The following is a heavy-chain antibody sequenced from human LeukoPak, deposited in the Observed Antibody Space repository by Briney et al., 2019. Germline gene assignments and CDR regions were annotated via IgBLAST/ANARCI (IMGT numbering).Heavy chain of an antibody. CDR2: IKQDGSEK. D-gene: IGHD3-10*01. CDR3: ARDYESRWFGELFLFPGY. Sequence: PGGSLRLSCAASGFTFSSYWMSWVRQAPGKGLEWVANIKQDGSEKYYVDSVKGRFTISRDNAKNSLYLQMNSLRAEDTAVYYCARDYESRWFGELFLFPGYWGQGTLVTVSS. CDR1: GFTFSSYW. V-gene: IGHV3-7*03. J-gene: IGHJ4*02.